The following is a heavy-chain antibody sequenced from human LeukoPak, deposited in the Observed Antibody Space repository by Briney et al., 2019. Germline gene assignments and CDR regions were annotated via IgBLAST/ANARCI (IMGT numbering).Heavy chain of an antibody. CDR2: IYTSGST. Sequence: SETLPLTCTVSGGSISSYYWSWIRQPAGKGLEWIGRIYTSGSTNYNPSLKSRVTISVDKSKNQFSLKLSSVTAADTAVYYCARGGRAAAAPGYYWGQGTLVTVSS. CDR3: ARGGRAAAAPGYY. J-gene: IGHJ4*02. CDR1: GGSISSYY. D-gene: IGHD6-13*01. V-gene: IGHV4-4*07.